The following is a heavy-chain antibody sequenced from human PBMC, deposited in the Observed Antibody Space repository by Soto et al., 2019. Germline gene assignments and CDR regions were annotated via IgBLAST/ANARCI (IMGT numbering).Heavy chain of an antibody. Sequence: EVQLFESGGGLVEPGESLRLSCAASGFIFKDFAMSWVRQAPGKGLEWVSTITTSDDITYSADSVRGRVTISRDNSAKTLFLQMSSLRGDDTATYYCTKGESSGYFDPSAGYSTPDHWGQGTLVTVSS. CDR2: ITTSDDIT. CDR1: GFIFKDFA. D-gene: IGHD3-16*01. V-gene: IGHV3-23*01. CDR3: TKGESSGYFDPSAGYSTPDH. J-gene: IGHJ5*02.